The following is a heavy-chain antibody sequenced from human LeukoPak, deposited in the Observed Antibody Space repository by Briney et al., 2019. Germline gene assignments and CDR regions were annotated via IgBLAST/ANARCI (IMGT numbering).Heavy chain of an antibody. Sequence: GGSLRLSCAASGFTFSSYSMNWVRQAPGKGLEWVSSISSSSSYIYYADSVKGRFTIPRDNAKNSLYLQMNSPRAEDTAVYYCARATRRQKPFDYWGQGTLVTVSS. V-gene: IGHV3-21*01. CDR2: ISSSSSYI. D-gene: IGHD6-25*01. CDR1: GFTFSSYS. CDR3: ARATRRQKPFDY. J-gene: IGHJ4*02.